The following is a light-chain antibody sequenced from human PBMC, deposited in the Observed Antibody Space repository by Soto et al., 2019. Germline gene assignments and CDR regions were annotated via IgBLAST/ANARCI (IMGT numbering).Light chain of an antibody. CDR3: HHYGNSQT. J-gene: IGKJ1*01. Sequence: EIVLTQSPGTLSLSPGERATLSCRASQVVSSTFLAWYQQKPGQAPRLLMYGASSRATGIPDRFSGSGSGTYFTLTISRLEPEDFAVYFCHHYGNSQTFGQGAKVEIK. CDR2: GAS. CDR1: QVVSSTF. V-gene: IGKV3-20*01.